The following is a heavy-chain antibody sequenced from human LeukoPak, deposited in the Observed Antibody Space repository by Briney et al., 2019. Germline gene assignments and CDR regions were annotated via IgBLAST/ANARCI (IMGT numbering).Heavy chain of an antibody. J-gene: IGHJ4*02. CDR3: ARDDESSGGDY. Sequence: SVKVSCKASGGTFSSYAISWVRQAPGQGLEWMGGIIPIFGTANYAQKFQGRVTMTRDTSTSTVYMELSSPRSEDTAVYYCARDDESSGGDYWGQGTLVTVSS. CDR1: GGTFSSYA. V-gene: IGHV1-69*05. D-gene: IGHD6-19*01. CDR2: IIPIFGTA.